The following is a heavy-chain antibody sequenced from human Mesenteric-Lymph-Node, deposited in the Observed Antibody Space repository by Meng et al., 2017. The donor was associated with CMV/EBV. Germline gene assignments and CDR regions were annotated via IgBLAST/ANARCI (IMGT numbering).Heavy chain of an antibody. V-gene: IGHV1-2*02. CDR1: GYTFTSYY. J-gene: IGHJ4*02. CDR2: INVNNGGK. Sequence: ASVKVSCKASGYTFTSYYMHWVRQAPGQGLEWMGFINVNNGGKNSAQNLQGRVTMTRDTSISTAYMDLSRLTSDDTAMYYCVREGYYCTSNNCYKSFDYWGQGTLVTVSS. CDR3: VREGYYCTSNNCYKSFDY. D-gene: IGHD2-2*02.